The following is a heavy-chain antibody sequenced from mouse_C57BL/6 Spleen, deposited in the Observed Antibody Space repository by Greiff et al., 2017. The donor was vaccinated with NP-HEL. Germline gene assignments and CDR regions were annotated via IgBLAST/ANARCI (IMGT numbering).Heavy chain of an antibody. Sequence: VKLMESGPGLVQPSQSLSITCTVSGFSLTSYGVHWVRQSPGKGLEWLGVIWSGGSTDYNAAFISRLSISKDNSKSQVFFKMNSLQADDTAIYYCARNEATVPSYAMDDWGQGTSVTVSS. D-gene: IGHD1-1*01. CDR3: ARNEATVPSYAMDD. V-gene: IGHV2-2*01. J-gene: IGHJ4*01. CDR2: IWSGGST. CDR1: GFSLTSYG.